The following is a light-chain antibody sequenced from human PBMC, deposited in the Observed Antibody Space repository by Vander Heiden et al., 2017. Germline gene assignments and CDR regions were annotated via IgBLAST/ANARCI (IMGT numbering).Light chain of an antibody. Sequence: QSVLPQPPSASGTPGQRFTISCSGGSCNIGNNYVYWYQQFPGTAPKLLVYRNYDRPSGVPDRFSGSESGTSASLAISGLRSEDGADYYCAAWDDSLSGVLFGGGTKLTVL. CDR2: RNY. CDR3: AAWDDSLSGVL. J-gene: IGLJ2*01. CDR1: SCNIGNNY. V-gene: IGLV1-47*01.